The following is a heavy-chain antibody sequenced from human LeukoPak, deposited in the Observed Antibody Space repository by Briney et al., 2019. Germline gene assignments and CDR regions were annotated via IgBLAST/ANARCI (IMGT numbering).Heavy chain of an antibody. CDR2: INPNSGGT. Sequence: ASVKVSCKASGYTFTGYYMHWVRQAPGQGLEWMGWINPNSGGTNYAQKFQGRVTMTRDTSISTAYMELSRLRSDDTAVYYCARRYGDAPDWYFDLWGRGTLVTVSS. CDR1: GYTFTGYY. CDR3: ARRYGDAPDWYFDL. J-gene: IGHJ2*01. D-gene: IGHD4-17*01. V-gene: IGHV1-2*02.